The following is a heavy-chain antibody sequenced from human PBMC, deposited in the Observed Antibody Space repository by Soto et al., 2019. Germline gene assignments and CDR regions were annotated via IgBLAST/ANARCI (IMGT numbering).Heavy chain of an antibody. J-gene: IGHJ4*02. V-gene: IGHV1-18*01. CDR2: ISAYNGNT. Sequence: GPLKXCFKGSLDTVAIYGIIGLRRAPGQGLEWMGWISAYNGNTNYAQKLQGRVTMTTDTSKSTAYMELRRLRSDDPAVYYCASLRSPGHGGLETWGPGTPVNV. CDR3: ASLRSPGHGGLET. CDR1: LDTVAIYG. D-gene: IGHD3-16*01.